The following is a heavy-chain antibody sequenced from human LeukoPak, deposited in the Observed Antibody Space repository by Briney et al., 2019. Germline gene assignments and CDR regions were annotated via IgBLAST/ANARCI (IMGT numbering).Heavy chain of an antibody. CDR3: ARDRGRAAAGTYDY. CDR2: ISAYNGNT. J-gene: IGHJ4*02. D-gene: IGHD6-13*01. V-gene: IGHV1-18*01. Sequence: ASVKVSCKASGYTFTSYGISWVQQAPGQGLEWMGWISAYNGNTNYAQKLQGRVTMTTDTSTSTAYMELRSLRSDDTAVYYCARDRGRAAAGTYDYWGQGTLVTVSS. CDR1: GYTFTSYG.